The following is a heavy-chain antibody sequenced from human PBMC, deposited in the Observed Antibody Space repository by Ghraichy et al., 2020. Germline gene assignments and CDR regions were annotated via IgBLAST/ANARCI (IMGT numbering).Heavy chain of an antibody. V-gene: IGHV3-74*01. CDR3: ARDNDSSGRYYVGAFDI. D-gene: IGHD3-22*01. CDR2: INSDGSSR. J-gene: IGHJ3*02. CDR1: GLTFSPYW. Sequence: GGSLRLSCAASGLTFSPYWMHWVRQGPGKGLVWVARINSDGSSRSYADSVKGRFTISRDNAKKMLYLQMNSLRAEDTAVYYCARDNDSSGRYYVGAFDIWGQGTMVTVSS.